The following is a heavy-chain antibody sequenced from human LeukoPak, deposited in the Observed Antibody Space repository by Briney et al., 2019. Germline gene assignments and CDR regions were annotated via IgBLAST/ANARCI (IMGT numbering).Heavy chain of an antibody. D-gene: IGHD5-24*01. Sequence: SETLSLTCTVSGGSISSHYWSWIRQSPGKGLEWIGYIYYSGSTNYNPSLKSRVTISVDTSKNQFSLKLSSVTAADTAVYYCARGEMATIEDAFDIWGQGTMVTVSS. CDR2: IYYSGST. CDR3: ARGEMATIEDAFDI. J-gene: IGHJ3*02. CDR1: GGSISSHY. V-gene: IGHV4-59*11.